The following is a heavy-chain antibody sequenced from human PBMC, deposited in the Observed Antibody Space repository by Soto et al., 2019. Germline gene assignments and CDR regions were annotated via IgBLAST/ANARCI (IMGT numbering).Heavy chain of an antibody. CDR1: GFTFSSND. CDR2: IYSGGST. D-gene: IGHD3-22*01. V-gene: IGHV3-53*01. J-gene: IGHJ3*01. CDR3: ATRPLLPGAP. Sequence: EVQLVESGGGLIQPGGSLRLSCAASGFTFSSNDMNWVRQAPGKGLEWVSLIYSGGSTYYADSVKGRFTISRDKSKNPLYLQMSSLRAEDTAVYYCATRPLLPGAPWGQGTMVTVSS.